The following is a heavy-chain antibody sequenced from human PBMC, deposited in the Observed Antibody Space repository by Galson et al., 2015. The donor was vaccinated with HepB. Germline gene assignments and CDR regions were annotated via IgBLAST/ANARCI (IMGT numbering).Heavy chain of an antibody. D-gene: IGHD4-17*01. CDR2: IYWDDDK. J-gene: IGHJ3*02. CDR3: AHTRQGGDYVSAFDI. Sequence: PALVKPTQTLTLTCTFSGFSLSTSGVGVGWIRQPPGKALEWLALIYWDDDKRYSPSLKSRLTITKDTSQNQVVLTMTNMDPVDTATYYCAHTRQGGDYVSAFDIWGQGTMVTVSS. CDR1: GFSLSTSGVG. V-gene: IGHV2-5*02.